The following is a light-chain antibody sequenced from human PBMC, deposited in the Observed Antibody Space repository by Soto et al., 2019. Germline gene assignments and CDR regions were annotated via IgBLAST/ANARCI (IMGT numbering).Light chain of an antibody. V-gene: IGKV1-39*01. J-gene: IGKJ1*01. CDR2: TAY. Sequence: DIQMTQSPSSLSASVGDRVTITCRASQSISYYLNWYQQKPGKAPKLLIYTAYSLQGGVPSRFSGSGSGTDFTLTISSLQPEDFATYFCQQSYSTPPWTFGQGTKVDIK. CDR1: QSISYY. CDR3: QQSYSTPPWT.